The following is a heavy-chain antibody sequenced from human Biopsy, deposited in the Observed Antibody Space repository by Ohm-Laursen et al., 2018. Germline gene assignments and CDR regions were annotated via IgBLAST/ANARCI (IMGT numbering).Heavy chain of an antibody. Sequence: SDTLSLTCTVSGGSISSYQWIWIRQPPGKGLEWIGYLYNTGGTNYNPSLKSRVTISVDTSKNQFSLKLSSVTAADTAVYYCARLGSGDYFPTFFDFWGQGALVTVSS. CDR3: ARLGSGDYFPTFFDF. CDR1: GGSISSYQ. J-gene: IGHJ4*02. D-gene: IGHD5-12*01. V-gene: IGHV4-59*07. CDR2: LYNTGGT.